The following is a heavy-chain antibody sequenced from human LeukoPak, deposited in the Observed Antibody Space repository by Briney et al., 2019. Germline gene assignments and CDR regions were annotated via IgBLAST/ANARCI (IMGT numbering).Heavy chain of an antibody. CDR1: GFTFSSYW. V-gene: IGHV3-74*01. Sequence: GGSLRLSCAASGFTFSSYWMQWVRPAPGKGLVWVSRVNSDGTGTTYADSVEGRFTISRDNAKNTVYLQMNSLRAEDTAIYYCIRTLIVATSPYMDVWGKGTTVTVSS. D-gene: IGHD5-12*01. CDR3: IRTLIVATSPYMDV. CDR2: VNSDGTGT. J-gene: IGHJ6*03.